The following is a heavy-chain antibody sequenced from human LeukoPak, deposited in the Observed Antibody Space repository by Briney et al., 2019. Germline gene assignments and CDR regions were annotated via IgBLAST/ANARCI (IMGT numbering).Heavy chain of an antibody. J-gene: IGHJ3*02. CDR3: ARGREFYDSSGSDAFDI. V-gene: IGHV1-2*02. CDR1: GYTFTGYY. Sequence: ASVTVSCTASGYTFTGYYMHWVRQAPGQGLEWMGWINPNSGGTNYAQKFQGRVTMTRDTSISTAYMELSRLRSDDTAVYYCARGREFYDSSGSDAFDIWGQGTMVTVSS. CDR2: INPNSGGT. D-gene: IGHD3-22*01.